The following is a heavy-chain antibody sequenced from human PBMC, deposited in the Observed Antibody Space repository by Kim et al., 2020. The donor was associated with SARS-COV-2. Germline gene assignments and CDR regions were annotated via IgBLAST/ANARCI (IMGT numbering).Heavy chain of an antibody. CDR1: GYTFTGYY. Sequence: ASVKVSCKASGYTFTGYYIHWVRQAPGQGLDWMGWINPNRGDTNYARKFQGRVTMTRDVSITTAYMELIRLTSDDTAVYYCARLHPDCTSSSCYDWGQGTLVTVSS. D-gene: IGHD2-2*01. CDR2: INPNRGDT. V-gene: IGHV1-2*02. CDR3: ARLHPDCTSSSCYD. J-gene: IGHJ4*02.